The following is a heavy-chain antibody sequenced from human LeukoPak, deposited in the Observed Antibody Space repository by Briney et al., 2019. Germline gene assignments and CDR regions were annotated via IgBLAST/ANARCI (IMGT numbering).Heavy chain of an antibody. CDR2: ISAYNGNT. CDR3: ARDRYYDFWSGYYTPTYYYYGMDV. J-gene: IGHJ6*02. CDR1: GYTFTSYG. D-gene: IGHD3-3*01. Sequence: ASVKVSCKASGYTFTSYGISWVRQAPGQGLEWMGWISAYNGNTNYAQKLQGRATMTTDTSTSTAYMELRSLRSDDTAVYYCARDRYYDFWSGYYTPTYYYYGMDVWGQGTTVTVSS. V-gene: IGHV1-18*01.